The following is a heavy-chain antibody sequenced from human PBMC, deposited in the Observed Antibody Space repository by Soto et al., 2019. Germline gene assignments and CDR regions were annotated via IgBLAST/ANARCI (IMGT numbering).Heavy chain of an antibody. CDR1: GGSINSNNYY. J-gene: IGHJ4*02. Sequence: QLHLQESGPGLVKPSETLSLTCTVSGGSINSNNYYWAWIRQPPGKGLAWIASIYYDGSTYYNSFLKSRVAISVDASKNHFSLKLSSATAADTAVYYGAKVVVAATRHTDFDSWGQGTLVTVSS. V-gene: IGHV4-39*02. D-gene: IGHD2-15*01. CDR3: AKVVVAATRHTDFDS. CDR2: IYYDGST.